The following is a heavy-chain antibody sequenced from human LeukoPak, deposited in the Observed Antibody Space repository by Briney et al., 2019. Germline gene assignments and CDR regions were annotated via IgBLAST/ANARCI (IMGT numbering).Heavy chain of an antibody. J-gene: IGHJ4*02. V-gene: IGHV3-74*01. CDR1: GFTFSNYR. D-gene: IGHD1-14*01. CDR2: TNPGGSNT. Sequence: GGSLRLSCAASGFTFSNYRMHWVRPVPGKGLVWVSRTNPGGSNTAYADSVKGRFTISRDNARNTLYLQMDSLRAEDTAVYYCARSNQADDYWGQGTLVTVSS. CDR3: ARSNQADDY.